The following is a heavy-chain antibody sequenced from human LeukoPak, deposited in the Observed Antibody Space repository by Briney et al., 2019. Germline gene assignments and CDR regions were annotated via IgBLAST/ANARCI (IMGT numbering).Heavy chain of an antibody. CDR1: GGSISMFY. D-gene: IGHD5-12*01. CDR3: AREDSGYDYSPFYY. Sequence: PETLSLTCTVYGGSISMFYCSCIRHPPGKGLEWMGYIYPTGSTSYNPSLQSRVILSVETSQNQFSLKVRSVTAAHTAVYYCAREDSGYDYSPFYYWGQGILVTVSS. J-gene: IGHJ4*02. CDR2: IYPTGST. V-gene: IGHV4-59*01.